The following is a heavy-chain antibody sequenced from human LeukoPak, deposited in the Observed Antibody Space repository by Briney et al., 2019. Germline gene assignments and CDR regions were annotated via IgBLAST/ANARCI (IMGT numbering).Heavy chain of an antibody. Sequence: ASVKVSCKASGYTFTGYYMHWVRQAPGQGLEWMGRINPNSGGTNYAQKFQGRVTMTTDTSTSTAYMELRSLRSDDTAVYYCARDLLLVRGPLDYWGQGTLVTVSS. D-gene: IGHD3-10*01. CDR3: ARDLLLVRGPLDY. CDR2: INPNSGGT. J-gene: IGHJ4*02. V-gene: IGHV1-2*06. CDR1: GYTFTGYY.